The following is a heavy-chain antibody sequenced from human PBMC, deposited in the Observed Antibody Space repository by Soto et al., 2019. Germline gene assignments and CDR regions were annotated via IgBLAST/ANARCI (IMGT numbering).Heavy chain of an antibody. CDR2: LDPEDGET. V-gene: IGHV1-24*01. D-gene: IGHD1-26*01. J-gene: IGHJ4*02. CDR3: ATDSSSGSYFEMDY. CDR1: GYTLTEIS. Sequence: QVQLVQSGAEVKKPGASVKVSCKVSGYTLTEISMHWVRQAPGKGLEWMGGLDPEDGETIYAQKFQGRATIPEETSTDTANMELSSLRSEDTAVYYCATDSSSGSYFEMDYWGKGPLVPVPS.